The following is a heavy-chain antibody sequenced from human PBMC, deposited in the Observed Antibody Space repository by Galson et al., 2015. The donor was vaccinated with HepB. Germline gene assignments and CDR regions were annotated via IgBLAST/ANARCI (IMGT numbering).Heavy chain of an antibody. V-gene: IGHV3-7*03. CDR2: IKQDGSEK. CDR1: GFTFSSYW. D-gene: IGHD5-18*01. Sequence: SLRLSCAASGFTFSSYWMSWVRQAPGKGLEWVANIKQDGSEKYYVDSVKGRFTISRDNAKNSLYLQMNSLRAEDTAVYYCARKRRSGYSYGATDYWGQGTLVTVSS. CDR3: ARKRRSGYSYGATDY. J-gene: IGHJ4*02.